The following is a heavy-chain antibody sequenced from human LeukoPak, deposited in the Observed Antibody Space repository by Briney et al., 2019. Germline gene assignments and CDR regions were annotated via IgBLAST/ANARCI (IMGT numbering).Heavy chain of an antibody. Sequence: PGGSPRLSCAASGFTFNNYAMSWVRQAPGKGLEWVSLIMSGGTTYYADSVKGRFTISRDKSKDTLHLQMNSLRAEDTAVYYCAKDLPYSGWAFEIWGLGTMVTVSS. V-gene: IGHV3-23*01. CDR3: AKDLPYSGWAFEI. CDR2: IMSGGTT. CDR1: GFTFNNYA. J-gene: IGHJ3*02. D-gene: IGHD6-13*01.